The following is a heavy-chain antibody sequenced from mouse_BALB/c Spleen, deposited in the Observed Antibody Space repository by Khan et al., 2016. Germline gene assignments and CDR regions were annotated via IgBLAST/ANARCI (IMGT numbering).Heavy chain of an antibody. V-gene: IGHV3-2*02. CDR1: GYSITSDYA. D-gene: IGHD1-1*01. CDR2: ISYSGST. CDR3: ARDYYGSSYFDY. J-gene: IGHJ2*01. Sequence: EVQLQESGPGLVKPSQSLSLTCTVTGYSITSDYAWNWIRQFPGNKLEWMGYISYSGSTSYHPSLKSRISITRATSKNQFFLQLNSVTTEDTATYYGARDYYGSSYFDYWGQGTTLTVSS.